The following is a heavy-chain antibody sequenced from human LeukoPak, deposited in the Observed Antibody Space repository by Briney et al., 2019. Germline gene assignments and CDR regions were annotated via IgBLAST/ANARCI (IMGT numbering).Heavy chain of an antibody. CDR2: IYSGGST. D-gene: IGHD5-18*01. J-gene: IGHJ4*02. CDR3: AGSTWMVTLDY. CDR1: GFTVSTNY. V-gene: IGHV3-66*01. Sequence: GGSLRLSCAASGFTVSTNYMSWVRQAPGKGLEGVSFIYSGGSTYYAESVKGRFTISRDSSKNTLYLEMNSLRAEDTAVYYCAGSTWMVTLDYWGQGTLVTVSS.